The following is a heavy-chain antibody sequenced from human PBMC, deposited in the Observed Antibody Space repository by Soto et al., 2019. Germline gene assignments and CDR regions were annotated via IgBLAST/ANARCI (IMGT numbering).Heavy chain of an antibody. Sequence: QVQLVQSGAEVQKPGASVKVSCKASGGTFSSYSINWVRQAPGQGLEWRGEIIPIFVTANYAQKFQSRVTITADEYTSTGYMELSSLRSEDTAVYYCARDGGRHSGGIDYWGQGTLVTVSS. CDR3: ARDGGRHSGGIDY. CDR2: IIPIFVTA. V-gene: IGHV1-69*01. J-gene: IGHJ4*02. D-gene: IGHD1-26*01. CDR1: GGTFSSYS.